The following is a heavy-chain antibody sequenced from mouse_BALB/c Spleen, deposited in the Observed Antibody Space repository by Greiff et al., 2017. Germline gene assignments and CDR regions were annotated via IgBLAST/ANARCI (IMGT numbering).Heavy chain of an antibody. J-gene: IGHJ3*01. CDR2: INPSTGYT. Sequence: VQLQRSGAELAKPGASVKMSCKASGYTFTSYWMHWVKQRPGQGLEWIGYINPSTGYTEYNQKFKDKATLTADKSSSTAYMQLSSLTSEDSAVYYCARWGGNYPFAYWGQGTLVTVSA. CDR3: ARWGGNYPFAY. D-gene: IGHD2-1*01. V-gene: IGHV1-7*01. CDR1: GYTFTSYW.